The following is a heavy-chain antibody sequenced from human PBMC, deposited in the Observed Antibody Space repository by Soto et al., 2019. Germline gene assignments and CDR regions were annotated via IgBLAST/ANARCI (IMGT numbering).Heavy chain of an antibody. D-gene: IGHD5-12*01. V-gene: IGHV1-18*04. CDR2: IKPDNGDT. J-gene: IGHJ5*02. Sequence: QLQLVQSGAEVERPGASVRVSCKAYGYPFSKYGITWIRQAPGQGLEWVGWIKPDNGDTNYAQKFQGRVTMTTDTPSNTAYMELRSLRSDDTAVYYCATSYDSGFDPWGQGTLVSVSS. CDR3: ATSYDSGFDP. CDR1: GYPFSKYG.